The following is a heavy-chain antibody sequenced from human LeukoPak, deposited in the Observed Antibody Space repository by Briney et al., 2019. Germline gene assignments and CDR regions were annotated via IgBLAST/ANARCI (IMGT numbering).Heavy chain of an antibody. CDR2: ISSSSETT. CDR3: ARVSYGDYTTRPIDY. CDR1: GFIFSTYS. D-gene: IGHD4-17*01. V-gene: IGHV3-48*04. Sequence: GGSLRLSCAASGFIFSTYSMNWVRQAPGKGLEWVSHISSSSETTYYADSVKGRFTISRDNAKNSLYLQMNSLRAEDTAVYYCARVSYGDYTTRPIDYWGQGTLVTVSS. J-gene: IGHJ4*02.